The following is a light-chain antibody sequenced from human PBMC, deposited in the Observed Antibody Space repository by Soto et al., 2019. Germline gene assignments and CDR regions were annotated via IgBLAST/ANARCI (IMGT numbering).Light chain of an antibody. CDR2: EGS. V-gene: IGLV2-14*01. J-gene: IGLJ1*01. Sequence: QSALTQPASVSGSPGQSITISCTATSSDVSGYDYVSWYQQYPGKAPKLMIYEGSKRPSGISNRFSGSKSGNTASLTISGLQAEDEADYYCSSYTSSSTLYVFGTGTKLTVL. CDR1: SSDVSGYDY. CDR3: SSYTSSSTLYV.